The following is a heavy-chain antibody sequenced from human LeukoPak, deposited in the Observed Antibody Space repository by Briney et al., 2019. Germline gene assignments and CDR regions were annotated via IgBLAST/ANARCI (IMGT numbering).Heavy chain of an antibody. CDR3: EHSPKTYFYDSSGDYNVVGRYFDL. CDR1: GFSLRNSGVA. Sequence: SGPTLVKPTQTVTLTCTVSGFSLRNSGVAVGWVRQPPGKALEWLALIYWDDDKRYSPSLKSRLTIARDTSKNQVVLTMTNVDHVDTATYYCEHSPKTYFYDSSGDYNVVGRYFDLWGRGTLVTVSS. V-gene: IGHV2-5*02. CDR2: IYWDDDK. J-gene: IGHJ2*01. D-gene: IGHD3-22*01.